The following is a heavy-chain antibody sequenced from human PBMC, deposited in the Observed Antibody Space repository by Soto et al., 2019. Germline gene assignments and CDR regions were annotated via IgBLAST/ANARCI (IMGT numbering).Heavy chain of an antibody. CDR1: GFTFGDYA. V-gene: IGHV3-49*04. J-gene: IGHJ6*02. CDR3: TRGDYDFWSGYYREDYYYYGMDV. Sequence: PGGSLRLSCTASGFTFGDYARSWVRRAPGKGLEWVGFIRSKAYGGTTEYAASVKGRLTISRDDSKSIAYLQMNSLKTEDTAAYYCTRGDYDFWSGYYREDYYYYGMDVWGQGTTVTVSS. CDR2: IRSKAYGGTT. D-gene: IGHD3-3*01.